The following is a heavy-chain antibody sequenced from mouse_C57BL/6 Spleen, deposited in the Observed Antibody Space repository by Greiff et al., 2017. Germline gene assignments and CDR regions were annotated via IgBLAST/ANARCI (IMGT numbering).Heavy chain of an antibody. Sequence: VKLQQPGAELVKPGASVKVSCKASGYTFTSYWMHWVKQRPGQGLEWIGRIHPSDSDTNYNQKFKGKATLTVDKSSSTAYMQLSSLTSEDSAVYYCAHIPVPYYYAMDYWGQGTSVTVSS. CDR1: GYTFTSYW. CDR2: IHPSDSDT. CDR3: AHIPVPYYYAMDY. V-gene: IGHV1-74*01. J-gene: IGHJ4*01.